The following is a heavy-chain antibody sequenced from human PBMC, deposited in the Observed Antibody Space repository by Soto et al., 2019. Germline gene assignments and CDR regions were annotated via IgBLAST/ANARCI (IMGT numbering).Heavy chain of an antibody. V-gene: IGHV3-23*01. CDR2: ISGSGGST. D-gene: IGHD1-26*01. J-gene: IGHJ5*02. CDR3: AKDQKWEQIMGSVWFDP. CDR1: GFTFSSYA. Sequence: EVQLLESGGGLVQPGGSLRLSCAASGFTFSSYAMSWVRQAPGKGLEWVSAISGSGGSTYYADSVKGRFTISRDNSKNTLNLQMNSQRAEDTAVYYCAKDQKWEQIMGSVWFDPWGHGSLVTVSS.